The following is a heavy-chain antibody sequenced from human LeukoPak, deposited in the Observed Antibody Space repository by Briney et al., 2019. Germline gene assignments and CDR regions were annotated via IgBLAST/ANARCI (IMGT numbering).Heavy chain of an antibody. CDR1: GGSFSGYY. CDR2: INHSGST. CDR3: HYSSSWDTFDY. V-gene: IGHV4-34*01. Sequence: SETLSLTCAVYGGSFSGYYWSWIRQPPGKGLEWIGEINHSGSTNYNPSLKSRVTISVDTSKNQFSLKLSSVTAADTAVYYWHYSSSWDTFDYWGQGTLVTVSS. J-gene: IGHJ4*02. D-gene: IGHD6-13*01.